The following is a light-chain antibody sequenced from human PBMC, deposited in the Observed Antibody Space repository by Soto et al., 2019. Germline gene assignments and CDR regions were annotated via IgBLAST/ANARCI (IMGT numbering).Light chain of an antibody. CDR3: QQYGDRPRT. Sequence: ELVLTQSPGTLSLSPGERATLSCRASQSVSSSYLVWYQQKPGQAPRLLIYGASSRATGIPDRFSGSGSGTEFTLTISSLESEDFAVYFCQQYGDRPRTFGQGTKVDIK. CDR1: QSVSSSY. CDR2: GAS. V-gene: IGKV3-20*01. J-gene: IGKJ1*01.